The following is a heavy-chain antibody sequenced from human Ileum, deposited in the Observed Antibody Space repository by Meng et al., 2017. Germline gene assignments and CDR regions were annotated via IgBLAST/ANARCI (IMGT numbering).Heavy chain of an antibody. Sequence: QVQLQESGPGRVKPSGPLALTCAVSGGSISSSIRWSWVRQPPEKGLEWIGEIHHSGTTNYSPSLKSRLTISVDKSKNQFSLKLQSVTAADTAVYFCARGVVSGSHYNTYWGQGILVTVSS. CDR3: ARGVVSGSHYNTY. J-gene: IGHJ4*02. CDR1: GGSISSSIR. CDR2: IHHSGTT. V-gene: IGHV4-4*02. D-gene: IGHD3-10*01.